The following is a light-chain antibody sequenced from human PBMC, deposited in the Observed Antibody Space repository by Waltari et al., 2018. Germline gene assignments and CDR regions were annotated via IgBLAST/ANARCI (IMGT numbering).Light chain of an antibody. Sequence: QSALTQPASVSGSPGQSFPISCTGSSSDVGGDDSVSWYEDHPRQAPKVIIYDVNERPSAVSGRFSGSKAGNTASLTISGLQAEDAATFYCSSQSTNNGVIFGGGTKVTVL. CDR3: SSQSTNNGVI. V-gene: IGLV2-14*03. CDR2: DVN. J-gene: IGLJ2*01. CDR1: SSDVGGDDS.